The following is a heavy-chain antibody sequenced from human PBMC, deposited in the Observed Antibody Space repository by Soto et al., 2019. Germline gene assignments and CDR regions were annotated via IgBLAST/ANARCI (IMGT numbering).Heavy chain of an antibody. D-gene: IGHD3-9*01. V-gene: IGHV3-7*01. CDR2: IKQDGSEK. Sequence: PGGSLRLSCAASGFTFSSYWMSWVRQAPGKGLEWVANIKQDGSEKYYVDSVKGRFTISRDNAKNSLYLQMNSLRAEDTAVYYCARPSYYDILTGYYPADYWGQGTLVTVSS. CDR3: ARPSYYDILTGYYPADY. CDR1: GFTFSSYW. J-gene: IGHJ4*02.